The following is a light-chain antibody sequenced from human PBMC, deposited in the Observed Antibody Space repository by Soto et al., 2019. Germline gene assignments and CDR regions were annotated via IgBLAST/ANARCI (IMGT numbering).Light chain of an antibody. V-gene: IGLV1-51*01. Sequence: QSAMTQPPSVSAAPGQTVTISCSGSSSNIGDNSVSWYQQLPGTAPKLLIYDDNKRPSGIPDRFSGSKSGTSATLGITGFQTGDEADYYCGSWDSSLSAYVFGTGTKLTVL. CDR3: GSWDSSLSAYV. CDR2: DDN. CDR1: SSNIGDNS. J-gene: IGLJ1*01.